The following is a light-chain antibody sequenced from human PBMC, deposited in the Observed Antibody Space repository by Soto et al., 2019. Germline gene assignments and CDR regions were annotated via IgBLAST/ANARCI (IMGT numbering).Light chain of an antibody. J-gene: IGKJ4*01. CDR2: GAS. Sequence: EIVMTQSPVTLSVSPGERATLSCRASQSVSSNLAWYQQKPPQAPSLLIYGASSRATGFPPRFSGSGSGTEFTFTISSLQSEDFASYYCQQYDDWPPVTFGGGTKVEIK. CDR3: QQYDDWPPVT. CDR1: QSVSSN. V-gene: IGKV3-15*01.